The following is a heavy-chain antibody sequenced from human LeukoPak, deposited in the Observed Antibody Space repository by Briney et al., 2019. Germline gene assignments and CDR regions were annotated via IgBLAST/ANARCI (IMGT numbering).Heavy chain of an antibody. J-gene: IGHJ3*02. D-gene: IGHD2-21*02. Sequence: PSETLSLTCTVSGGSISSYYWSWIRQPPGKGLEWIGYIYYSGSTNYNPSLKSRVTISVDTSKNQFSLKLSSVTAADTAVYYCAGRKVTDAFDIWGQGTMVTVSS. V-gene: IGHV4-59*08. CDR1: GGSISSYY. CDR3: AGRKVTDAFDI. CDR2: IYYSGST.